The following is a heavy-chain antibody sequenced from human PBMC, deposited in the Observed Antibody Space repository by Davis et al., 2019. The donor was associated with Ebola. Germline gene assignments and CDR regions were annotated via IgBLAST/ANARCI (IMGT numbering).Heavy chain of an antibody. CDR1: VYTFTSYP. CDR2: INAGNGNT. Sequence: SVNVSRKATVYTFTSYPMHWLRQAPGQRLEWMGWINAGNGNTKYSQKFQGRVTITRDTSASTAYMELSSLRSEDTAVYYCARLRYLYGMDVWGQGTTVTVSS. J-gene: IGHJ6*02. V-gene: IGHV1-3*01. CDR3: ARLRYLYGMDV. D-gene: IGHD3-9*01.